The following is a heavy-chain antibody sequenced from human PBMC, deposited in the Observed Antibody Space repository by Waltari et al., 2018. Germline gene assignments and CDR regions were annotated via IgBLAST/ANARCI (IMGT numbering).Heavy chain of an antibody. D-gene: IGHD5-18*01. J-gene: IGHJ4*02. CDR3: ARQNIHSYGYGYFDF. V-gene: IGHV5-51*01. CDR2: IYPGDSNT. Sequence: EVQLEQSGAEVKKPGESLKISCNGSGYSFAKYWIGWVRQMPGKGLEWMGVIYPGDSNTKYSLSCQGKVTISADTSISTAYLQWSSLKASDTAIYFCARQNIHSYGYGYFDFWGQGTLVTVSS. CDR1: GYSFAKYW.